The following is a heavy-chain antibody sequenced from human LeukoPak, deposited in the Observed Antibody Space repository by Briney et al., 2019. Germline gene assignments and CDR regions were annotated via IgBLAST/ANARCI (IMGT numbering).Heavy chain of an antibody. CDR3: ASLRGYSYGYDY. CDR2: ISYDGSNK. V-gene: IGHV3-30-3*01. J-gene: IGHJ4*02. D-gene: IGHD5-18*01. CDR1: GFTFSSYA. Sequence: PGRSLRLSCAASGFTFSSYAMHWVRQAPGKGLEWVAVISYDGSNKYYADSVKGRFTISRDNSKNTLYLQMNSLRSEDTAVYYCASLRGYSYGYDYWGQGTLVTVSS.